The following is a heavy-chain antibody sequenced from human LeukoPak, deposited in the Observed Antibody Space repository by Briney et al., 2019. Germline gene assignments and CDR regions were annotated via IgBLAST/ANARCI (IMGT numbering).Heavy chain of an antibody. Sequence: ASVKVSCKASVYTFTSYYMHWVRQAPGQGLEWMGIINPSGGSTSYAQKFQGRITMTRDTSTSTVYMELSSLRSEDTAVYYCASGASYGDYDYWGQGTLVTVSS. V-gene: IGHV1-46*01. CDR3: ASGASYGDYDY. J-gene: IGHJ4*02. CDR2: INPSGGST. D-gene: IGHD4-17*01. CDR1: VYTFTSYY.